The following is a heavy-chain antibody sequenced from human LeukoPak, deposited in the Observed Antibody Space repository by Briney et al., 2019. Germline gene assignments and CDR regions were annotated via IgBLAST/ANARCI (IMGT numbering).Heavy chain of an antibody. CDR2: IRYDGSNK. CDR1: GFTFSSYG. D-gene: IGHD6-6*01. CDR3: AKIAARGYYFDY. V-gene: IGHV3-30*02. Sequence: GGSLRLSCATYGFTFSSYGMHWVSQAPGKGPEWVAVIRYDGSNKYYADSVKGRFTISRDNSKNTLYLQMNSLRAEDTAVYYCAKIAARGYYFDYWGQGTLVTVSS. J-gene: IGHJ4*02.